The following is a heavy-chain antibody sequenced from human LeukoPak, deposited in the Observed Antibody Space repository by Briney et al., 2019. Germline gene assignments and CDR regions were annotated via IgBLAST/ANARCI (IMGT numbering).Heavy chain of an antibody. J-gene: IGHJ4*02. CDR1: GGSISSSSYY. CDR3: ASAGYYYDNSGYYYFDY. D-gene: IGHD3-22*01. Sequence: SETLSLTCTVSGGSISSSSYYWGWIRQPPGKGLEWIGSIYYSGSTYYNPSLKSRVTISVDTSKNQFSLKLSSVTAADTAVYYCASAGYYYDNSGYYYFDYWGQGTLVTVSS. CDR2: IYYSGST. V-gene: IGHV4-39*01.